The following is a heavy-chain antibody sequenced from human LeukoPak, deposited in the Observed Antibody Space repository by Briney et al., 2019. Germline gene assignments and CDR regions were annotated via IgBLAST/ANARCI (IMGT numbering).Heavy chain of an antibody. Sequence: ASVKVSCKASGYTFTSYGISWVRQAPGQGLEWMGWISAYNGNTNHAQKLQGRVTMTTDTSTSTAYMELRSLRSDDTAVYYCAREEDSSSWRGRYNWFDPWGQGTLVTVSS. CDR3: AREEDSSSWRGRYNWFDP. CDR2: ISAYNGNT. V-gene: IGHV1-18*01. D-gene: IGHD6-13*01. CDR1: GYTFTSYG. J-gene: IGHJ5*02.